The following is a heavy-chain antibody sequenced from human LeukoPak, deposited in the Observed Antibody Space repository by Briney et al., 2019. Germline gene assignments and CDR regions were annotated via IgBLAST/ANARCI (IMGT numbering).Heavy chain of an antibody. J-gene: IGHJ4*02. CDR3: ARHLSGVTGYTYGRGIDY. CDR1: GFTFSSYW. D-gene: IGHD5-18*01. Sequence: GGSLRPSCAASGFTFSSYWMSWVRQAPEKGLEWVANIKKDGSEKYYVDSVKGRFTISRDNAKTSLYLQMISLRAEDTAVYYCARHLSGVTGYTYGRGIDYWGQGTLVTVSS. V-gene: IGHV3-7*01. CDR2: IKKDGSEK.